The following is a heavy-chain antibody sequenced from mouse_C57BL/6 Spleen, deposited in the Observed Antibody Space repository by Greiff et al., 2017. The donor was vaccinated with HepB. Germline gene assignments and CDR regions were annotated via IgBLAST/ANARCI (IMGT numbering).Heavy chain of an antibody. Sequence: QVQLQQSGAELVKPGASVKLSCKASGYAFSSYWMNWVKQRPGKGLEWIGQIYPGDGDTNYNGKFKGKATITADKSSSTASMQLSSRTTEDSAVYFCARSYYYGSADYWGQGTTLTVSS. V-gene: IGHV1-80*01. D-gene: IGHD1-1*01. CDR2: IYPGDGDT. CDR3: ARSYYYGSADY. J-gene: IGHJ2*01. CDR1: GYAFSSYW.